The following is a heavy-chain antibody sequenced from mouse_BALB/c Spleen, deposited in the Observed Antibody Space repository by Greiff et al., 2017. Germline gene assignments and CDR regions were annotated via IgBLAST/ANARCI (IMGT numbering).Heavy chain of an antibody. Sequence: EVQRVESGPELVKPGASVKISCKTSGYTFTEYTMHWVKQSHGKSLEWIGGINPNNGGTSYNQKFKGKATLTVDKSSSTAYMELRSLTSEDSAVYYCASPAYYGNPYWYFDVWGAGTTVTVSS. V-gene: IGHV1-18*01. CDR3: ASPAYYGNPYWYFDV. J-gene: IGHJ1*01. D-gene: IGHD2-10*01. CDR2: INPNNGGT. CDR1: GYTFTEYT.